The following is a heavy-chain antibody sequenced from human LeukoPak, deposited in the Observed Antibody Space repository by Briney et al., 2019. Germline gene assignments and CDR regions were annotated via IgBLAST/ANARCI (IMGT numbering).Heavy chain of an antibody. J-gene: IGHJ1*01. Sequence: SETLSLTCAVSGDSISISKWWSWVRQPPGKGLEWIGEIYHSGTTNFNPSLRSRVTISVDTSKNQFSLKLSSVTAADTAVYYCASDYGFNEYFQHWGQGTLVTVSS. CDR2: IYHSGTT. CDR3: ASDYGFNEYFQH. V-gene: IGHV4-4*02. CDR1: GDSISISKW. D-gene: IGHD3-10*01.